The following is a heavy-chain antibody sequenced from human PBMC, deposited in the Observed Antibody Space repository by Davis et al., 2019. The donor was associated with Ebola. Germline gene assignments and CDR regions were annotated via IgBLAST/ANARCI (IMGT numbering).Heavy chain of an antibody. Sequence: ASVKVSCKASGYTFTSYAMHWVRQAPGQRLEWMGWLNAGNGNTKYSQKFQGRVTITRDTSASTAYMELSSLRSEDTAVYYCARDLYSSGWYAKGYFQHWGQGTLVTVSS. CDR2: LNAGNGNT. D-gene: IGHD6-19*01. V-gene: IGHV1-3*01. CDR1: GYTFTSYA. CDR3: ARDLYSSGWYAKGYFQH. J-gene: IGHJ1*01.